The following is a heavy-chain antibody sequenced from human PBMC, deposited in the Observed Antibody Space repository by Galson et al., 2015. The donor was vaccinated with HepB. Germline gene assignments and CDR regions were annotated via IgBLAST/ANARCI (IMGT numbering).Heavy chain of an antibody. CDR2: MNPNSGNT. V-gene: IGHV1-8*02. CDR3: ARGSGALPKYYPDSPAA. CDR1: GYTFTSYG. Sequence: SVKVSCKASGYTFTSYGISWVRQAPGQGLEWMGWMNPNSGNTGYAQKFQGRVTMTRNTSISTAYVELSSLRSEDTAVYYCARGSGALPKYYPDSPAAWGQGTMVTVSS. J-gene: IGHJ3*01. D-gene: IGHD3-22*01.